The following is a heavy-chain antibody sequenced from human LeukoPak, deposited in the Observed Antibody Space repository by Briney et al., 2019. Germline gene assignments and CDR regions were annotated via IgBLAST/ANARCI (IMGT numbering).Heavy chain of an antibody. D-gene: IGHD3-10*01. Sequence: PGGSLRLSCAASGFTVSRNYMSWARQAPGKGLAWVSVTYSGGSTHYADSVKGRFTISRDSAKNTLYLQMNSLRAEDTAVYYCARLRWFGDLGDNWGQGTLVTVSS. CDR1: GFTVSRNY. CDR3: ARLRWFGDLGDN. CDR2: TYSGGST. V-gene: IGHV3-66*01. J-gene: IGHJ4*02.